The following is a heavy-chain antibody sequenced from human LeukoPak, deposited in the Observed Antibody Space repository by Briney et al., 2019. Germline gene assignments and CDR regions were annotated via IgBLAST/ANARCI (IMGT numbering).Heavy chain of an antibody. V-gene: IGHV1-18*01. CDR2: ISAYNGNT. CDR1: GYTFTSYG. Sequence: GASVKVSCKASGYTFTSYGISWVRQAPGQGLEWMGWISAYNGNTNYAQKLQGRVTMTTDTSTSTAYMELRSLRSDDTAVYYCARDRFVAARQRGNWFDPWGQGTLVTVSS. J-gene: IGHJ5*02. D-gene: IGHD6-6*01. CDR3: ARDRFVAARQRGNWFDP.